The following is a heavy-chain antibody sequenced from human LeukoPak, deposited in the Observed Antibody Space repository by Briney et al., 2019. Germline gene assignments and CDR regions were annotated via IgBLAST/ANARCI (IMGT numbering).Heavy chain of an antibody. Sequence: SETLSLTCTVSGGSINSYYWSWMRQPAGKGLEWIGRIYSSGSTNYNPSLKSRISMSVDTSKNQFSLKLTSVTAADTAVYYCPRGGKATVVTMWGQGILVTVSS. CDR3: PRGGKATVVTM. V-gene: IGHV4-4*07. D-gene: IGHD4-23*01. CDR2: IYSSGST. J-gene: IGHJ4*02. CDR1: GGSINSYY.